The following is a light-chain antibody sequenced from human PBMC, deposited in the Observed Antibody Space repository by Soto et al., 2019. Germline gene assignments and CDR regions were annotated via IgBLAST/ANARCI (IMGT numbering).Light chain of an antibody. CDR2: GAS. CDR3: HQYGRSPWM. Sequence: EIVLTQSPGTLSLSPGERATLSCRASETVASNYLAWYQHKPGQAPRLLFFGASNRATGIPDRFSGSGSGTDFTLTISRLEPEDFAVYYCHQYGRSPWMLGQGTKVDIK. CDR1: ETVASNY. V-gene: IGKV3-20*01. J-gene: IGKJ1*01.